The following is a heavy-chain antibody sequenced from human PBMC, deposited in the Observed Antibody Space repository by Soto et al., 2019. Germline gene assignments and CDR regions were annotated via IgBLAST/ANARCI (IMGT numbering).Heavy chain of an antibody. J-gene: IGHJ1*01. Sequence: ASETLSLTCSVSGCSISIGGYSWIWIRQPPGKCLEWIGYIYHSGSTYYNPSLKSRVTISVDRSKNQFSLKLSSVTAADTAVYYCASTIRRGLRHGTHAEYFQHLGQGTLVTVSS. V-gene: IGHV4-30-2*01. D-gene: IGHD4-17*01. CDR2: IYHSGST. CDR3: ASTIRRGLRHGTHAEYFQH. CDR1: GCSISIGGYS.